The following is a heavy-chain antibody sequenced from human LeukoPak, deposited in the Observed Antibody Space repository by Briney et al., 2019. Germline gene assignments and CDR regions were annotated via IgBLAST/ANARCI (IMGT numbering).Heavy chain of an antibody. Sequence: WASVKVSCTASGYTFTSYDITWVRQAPGQGLEWMGWISTYNANTNYAQTLQGRVTMTTDTSTSTAYMELRSLRSDDTAVYYCARDWASGGGSGWYFDYWGQGTLVTVSS. J-gene: IGHJ4*02. CDR1: GYTFTSYD. CDR2: ISTYNANT. CDR3: ARDWASGGGSGWYFDY. V-gene: IGHV1-18*01. D-gene: IGHD6-19*01.